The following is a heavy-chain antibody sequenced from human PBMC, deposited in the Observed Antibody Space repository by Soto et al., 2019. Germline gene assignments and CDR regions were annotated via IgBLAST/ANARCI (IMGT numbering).Heavy chain of an antibody. Sequence: SETLSLTCSVSGGSISSGDYYWSWIRQPPGKGLEWIGYTYYSGSTYYNPSLKSRVTISVDTSKNQFSLKLSSVNAADTAVYYCDRAGGYGTEDYWGQGTLVTVSS. V-gene: IGHV4-30-4*01. D-gene: IGHD4-17*01. CDR3: DRAGGYGTEDY. CDR2: TYYSGST. CDR1: GGSISSGDYY. J-gene: IGHJ4*02.